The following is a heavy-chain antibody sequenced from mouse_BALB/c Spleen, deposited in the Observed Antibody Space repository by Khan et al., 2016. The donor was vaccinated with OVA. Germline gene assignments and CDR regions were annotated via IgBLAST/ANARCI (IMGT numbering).Heavy chain of an antibody. CDR1: GYTFTDFT. CDR3: TRWGGWSGFFY. CDR2: ISTYYGDV. Sequence: QVQLQQSGAELVRPGVSVKISCKGSGYTFTDFTIHWVKQSHALSLEWIGVISTYYGDVTYNQKFKGKATMTVDKSSSTTYMELARLTSEDSAIFYCTRWGGWSGFFYWGQGTLVSVSA. D-gene: IGHD1-1*02. J-gene: IGHJ3*01. V-gene: IGHV1S137*01.